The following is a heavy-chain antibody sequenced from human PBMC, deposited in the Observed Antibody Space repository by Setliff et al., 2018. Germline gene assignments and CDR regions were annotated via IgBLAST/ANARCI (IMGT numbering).Heavy chain of an antibody. V-gene: IGHV4-4*07. J-gene: IGHJ4*02. D-gene: IGHD3-10*01. CDR3: AASRAYTGAVEEWFLPKTFDF. CDR1: GASFSDYY. CDR2: IYVTEST. Sequence: PSETLSLTCTVYGASFSDYYWGWIRQPPGKGLEWIGRIYVTESTKYNPSLKSRVTLSIDTSKNQFSLKLSSVTAADAALYYCAASRAYTGAVEEWFLPKTFDFWGQGSPVTVSS.